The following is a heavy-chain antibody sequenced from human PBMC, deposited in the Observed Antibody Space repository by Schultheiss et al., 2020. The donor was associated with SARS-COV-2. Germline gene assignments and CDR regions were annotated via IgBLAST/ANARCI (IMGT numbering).Heavy chain of an antibody. Sequence: SETLSLTCTVSGGSISSYYWSWIRQSPGKGLEWIGSIYHSGITYYSPSLQSRVAISVDTSKSQFSLKLNSVTAADTAVYYCARAGGCDYWGQGTLVTVSS. CDR2: IYHSGIT. V-gene: IGHV4-59*12. CDR1: GGSISSYY. CDR3: ARAGGCDY. D-gene: IGHD4-23*01. J-gene: IGHJ4*02.